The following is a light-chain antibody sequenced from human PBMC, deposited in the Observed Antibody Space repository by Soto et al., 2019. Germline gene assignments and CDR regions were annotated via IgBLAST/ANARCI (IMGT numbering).Light chain of an antibody. V-gene: IGLV2-14*01. Sequence: QSVLTQPASVSGSPGQSITISCTGTSRDVGGYNYVSWYQQHPGKAPKLMIYDVSNRPSGVSNRFSGSKSGNTASLTISGLQAEYEADYYCSSYTSSSTVVFGGGTKLTVL. CDR1: SRDVGGYNY. J-gene: IGLJ2*01. CDR2: DVS. CDR3: SSYTSSSTVV.